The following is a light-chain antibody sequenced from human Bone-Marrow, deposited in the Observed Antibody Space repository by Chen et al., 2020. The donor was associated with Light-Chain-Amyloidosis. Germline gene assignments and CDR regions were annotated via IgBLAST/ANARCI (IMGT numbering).Light chain of an antibody. Sequence: QSALTQPPSVSGSPGQSVTISCTGTSSDVGSYNRVSWYQQPPGTAPKLMIYEVSNRPSGVPDRFSGSQSGNTASLTISGLQAEDEADYYCSSHTSSSTWVFGGGTKLTVL. CDR3: SSHTSSSTWV. CDR1: SSDVGSYNR. V-gene: IGLV2-18*02. CDR2: EVS. J-gene: IGLJ3*02.